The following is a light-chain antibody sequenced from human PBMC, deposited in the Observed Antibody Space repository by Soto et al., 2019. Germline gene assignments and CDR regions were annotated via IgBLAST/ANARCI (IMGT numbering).Light chain of an antibody. Sequence: DIQITQSPSSLSPSVGDIVTITCRASQRISTYLNWYQKKPGKAPKLLIYGASTLQGGVPSRLSGSGYGTDFTLTISSMKHEDFATYYCQQSYTNSITFGQGTRLEIK. J-gene: IGKJ5*01. CDR2: GAS. CDR1: QRISTY. CDR3: QQSYTNSIT. V-gene: IGKV1-39*01.